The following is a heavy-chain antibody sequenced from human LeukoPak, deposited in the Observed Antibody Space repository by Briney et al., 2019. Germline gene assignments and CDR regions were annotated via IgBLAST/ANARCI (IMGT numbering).Heavy chain of an antibody. J-gene: IGHJ4*02. CDR2: IRYDGSNK. V-gene: IGHV3-30*02. D-gene: IGHD4-17*01. CDR3: AKDADYYGDYVPYDY. CDR1: GFTFSSYG. Sequence: GGSLRLSCAASGFTFSSYGMHWVRQAPGKGLEWVAFIRYDGSNKYYADSVKGRFTISRDNSKNTLYLQMNSLRAEDTAAYYCAKDADYYGDYVPYDYWGQGTLVTVSS.